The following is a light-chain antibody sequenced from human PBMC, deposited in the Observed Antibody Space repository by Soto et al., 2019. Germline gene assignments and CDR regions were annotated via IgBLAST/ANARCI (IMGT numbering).Light chain of an antibody. V-gene: IGLV4-69*01. CDR2: INTDGSH. J-gene: IGLJ2*01. Sequence: QSVLTQSPSASASLGASVKLTCTLSSGHSSYAIAWHQQQPEKGPRYLMKINTDGSHTKGDGIPDRFSGSSSGAERYLTISSLQSDDEADYYCQTWGTGNVVFGGGTKRPS. CDR3: QTWGTGNVV. CDR1: SGHSSYA.